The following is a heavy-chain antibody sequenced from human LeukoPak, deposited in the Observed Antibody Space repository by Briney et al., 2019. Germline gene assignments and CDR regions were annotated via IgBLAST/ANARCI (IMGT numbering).Heavy chain of an antibody. CDR1: GFTFAEYT. D-gene: IGHD6-19*01. J-gene: IGHJ4*02. CDR3: VKDLVAASENVRGWYPMDY. CDR2: ISCNGARI. V-gene: IGHV3-43*01. Sequence: PGGSLRLSCAASGFTFAEYTMHWVRQVPGKGLEWVSLISCNGARIHYGDSVKGRFTISRDNSKNSLYLQMNSLRTEDTALYYCVKDLVAASENVRGWYPMDYWGQGTLVTVSS.